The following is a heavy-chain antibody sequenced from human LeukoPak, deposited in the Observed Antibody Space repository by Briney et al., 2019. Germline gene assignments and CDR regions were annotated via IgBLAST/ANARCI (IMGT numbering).Heavy chain of an antibody. Sequence: GGSLRLSCAASGFTFSSYGMHWVRQAPGKGLEWVTFIRYDGSNKYYADSVKGRFTISRDNSKNTLYLQMNSLRAEDTAVYYCAKDYYDSSGYYYLDYWGQGTLVTVSS. CDR2: IRYDGSNK. V-gene: IGHV3-30*02. J-gene: IGHJ4*02. CDR1: GFTFSSYG. D-gene: IGHD3-22*01. CDR3: AKDYYDSSGYYYLDY.